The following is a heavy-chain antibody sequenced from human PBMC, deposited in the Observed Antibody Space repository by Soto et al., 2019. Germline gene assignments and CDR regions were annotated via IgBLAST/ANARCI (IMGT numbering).Heavy chain of an antibody. CDR1: GFTFSSYS. V-gene: IGHV3-48*01. CDR2: ISSSSNTI. CDR3: AGDRSAGLAWFDP. Sequence: EVQLVESGGGLVQPGGSLRLSCAASGFTFSSYSMNWVRQAPGKGLEWVSYISSSSNTIYYADSVKGRFTSSSDTAKNALYLHMNSLRAEDTAVYYCAGDRSAGLAWFDPWGQGTLVTVSS. D-gene: IGHD2-15*01. J-gene: IGHJ5*02.